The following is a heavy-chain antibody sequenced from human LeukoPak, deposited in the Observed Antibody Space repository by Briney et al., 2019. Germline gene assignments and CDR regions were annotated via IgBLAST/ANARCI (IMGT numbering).Heavy chain of an antibody. V-gene: IGHV3-21*01. D-gene: IGHD3-22*01. Sequence: GGSLRLSCAASGFSFSDYSMEWVRQAPGKGLEWVSSISSSSSYIYYADSVKGRFTISRDNAKNSLYLQMNSLRAEDTAVYYCARVGNYYDSSGYYYPFDHWGQGTLVTVSS. CDR1: GFSFSDYS. CDR3: ARVGNYYDSSGYYYPFDH. CDR2: ISSSSSYI. J-gene: IGHJ4*02.